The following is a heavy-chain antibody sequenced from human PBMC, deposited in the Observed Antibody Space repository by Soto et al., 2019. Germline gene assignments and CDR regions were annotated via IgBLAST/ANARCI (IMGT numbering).Heavy chain of an antibody. CDR3: AKRPQDCSGGTCYRNFFDY. CDR2: ISGSGGAT. Sequence: PGGSLRLSCAASGFIFNNYDMNWVRLAPGKGLEWVSVISGSGGATYYADSVKGRFTISRDNSKNTLYLQLNNLRAEDSAVYFCAKRPQDCSGGTCYRNFFDYWAQRTAVTSPQ. CDR1: GFIFNNYD. D-gene: IGHD2-15*01. V-gene: IGHV3-23*01. J-gene: IGHJ4*02.